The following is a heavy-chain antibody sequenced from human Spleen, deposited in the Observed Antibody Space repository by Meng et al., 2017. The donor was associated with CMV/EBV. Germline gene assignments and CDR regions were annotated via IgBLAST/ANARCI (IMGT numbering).Heavy chain of an antibody. CDR3: AQDGGPWSEVWSTYLDS. Sequence: GGSLRLSCAASGSTFSKYAMSWVRQAPGKGLEWVSVIYGGDTSTYYADSVKRRFTISRDNSKNTLYLQMNSLRAEDTAVYYCAQDGGPWSEVWSTYLDSWGQGTLVTVSS. D-gene: IGHD3-3*01. V-gene: IGHV3-23*03. J-gene: IGHJ4*02. CDR1: GSTFSKYA. CDR2: IYGGDTST.